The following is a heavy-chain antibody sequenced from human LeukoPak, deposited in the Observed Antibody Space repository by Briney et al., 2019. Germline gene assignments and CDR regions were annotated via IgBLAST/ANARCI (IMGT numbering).Heavy chain of an antibody. CDR3: ARSPHYYYYGMDV. CDR2: IYYSGST. J-gene: IGHJ6*02. CDR1: GGSMSNYY. Sequence: TSETLSLTCSVSGGSMSNYYWSWNRRPPGKRLEWIGYIYYSGSTNYNPSLKGRVTISVDTSKNQFSLKLSSATAADTAVYYCARSPHYYYYGMDVWGQGTTVTVSS. V-gene: IGHV4-59*01.